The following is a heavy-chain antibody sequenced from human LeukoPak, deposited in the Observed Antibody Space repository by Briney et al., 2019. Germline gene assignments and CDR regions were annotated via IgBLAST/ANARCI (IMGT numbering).Heavy chain of an antibody. V-gene: IGHV1-18*01. D-gene: IGHD3-22*01. CDR3: ARDYYDSSGYYYDFDY. Sequence: GASVKVSCKATGYTFTSYGISWVRQDPGQGLEWMGWISAYNGNTNYAQKLQGRVTMTTDTSTSIAYMELRSLRSDDTAVYYCARDYYDSSGYYYDFDYWGQGTLVTVSS. J-gene: IGHJ4*02. CDR2: ISAYNGNT. CDR1: GYTFTSYG.